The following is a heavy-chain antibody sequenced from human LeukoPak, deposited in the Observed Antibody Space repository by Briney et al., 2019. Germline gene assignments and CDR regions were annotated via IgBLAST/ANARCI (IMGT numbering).Heavy chain of an antibody. CDR2: IRLDGVTT. D-gene: IGHD3-9*01. CDR1: GFTFSTYG. J-gene: IGHJ1*01. Sequence: GGSLRLSCAASGFTFSTYGMHWVRQAPGKGLEWVTFIRLDGVTTYHADSVKGRFTISRDNSKNTLYLQMNSLRTEDTAMYYCAKGYDTRHWGQGTLVIVSS. CDR3: AKGYDTRH. V-gene: IGHV3-30*02.